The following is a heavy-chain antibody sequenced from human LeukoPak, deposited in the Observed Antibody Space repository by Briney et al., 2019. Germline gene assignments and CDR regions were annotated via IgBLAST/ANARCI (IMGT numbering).Heavy chain of an antibody. V-gene: IGHV4-59*08. D-gene: IGHD6-13*01. CDR2: IYYSGST. CDR3: AAAGYHFGFDY. Sequence: SETLSLTCTVSGGSISSYYWSWIRQPPGKGLEWIGYIYYSGSTNYNPSLKSRVTISVDTSKNQFSLKLSSVTAADTAVYYCAAAGYHFGFDYWGQGTLVTVSS. CDR1: GGSISSYY. J-gene: IGHJ4*02.